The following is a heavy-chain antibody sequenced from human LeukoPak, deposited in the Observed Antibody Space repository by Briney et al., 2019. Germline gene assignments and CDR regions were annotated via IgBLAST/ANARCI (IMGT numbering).Heavy chain of an antibody. CDR3: AKYGKSGWSIDN. D-gene: IGHD6-19*01. V-gene: IGHV4-59*01. CDR2: IYYSGST. J-gene: IGHJ4*02. Sequence: SETLSLTCTVSGSCISSYYWSWIRQPPGKGLEWIGYIYYSGSTNYNPSLKSRVTISVDTSKNQFSLKLSSVTAADTAVYFCAKYGKSGWSIDNWGQGTLVTVSS. CDR1: GSCISSYY.